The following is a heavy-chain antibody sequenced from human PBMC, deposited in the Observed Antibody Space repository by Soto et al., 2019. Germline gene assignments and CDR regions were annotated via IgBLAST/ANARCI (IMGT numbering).Heavy chain of an antibody. J-gene: IGHJ6*02. CDR3: ARCGRVVAATQDYYYGMDV. D-gene: IGHD2-15*01. CDR1: GFTFSDYY. Sequence: QVQLVESGGGLVKPGGSLRLSCAASGFTFSDYYMSWIRQAPGKGLEWVSYISSSSSYTNYADSVKGRFTISRDNAKNSLYLQMNSLRAEDTAVYYCARCGRVVAATQDYYYGMDVWGQGTTVTVSS. CDR2: ISSSSSYT. V-gene: IGHV3-11*05.